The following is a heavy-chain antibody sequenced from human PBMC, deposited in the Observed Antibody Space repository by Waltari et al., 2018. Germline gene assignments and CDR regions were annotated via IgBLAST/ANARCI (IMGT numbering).Heavy chain of an antibody. Sequence: VQLVESGGGLVKHGGSLRLFCTASGFCCHTANMIWVRQAPGKGLEWVSSINNNGNYKYYADSVAGRFILSRDSATNSLYLQMTSLRAEDTAVYYCARGDTVTTRFFDPWGQGTLVTVSS. D-gene: IGHD4-17*01. CDR3: ARGDTVTTRFFDP. CDR1: GFCCHTAN. V-gene: IGHV3-21*01. J-gene: IGHJ5*02. CDR2: INNNGNYK.